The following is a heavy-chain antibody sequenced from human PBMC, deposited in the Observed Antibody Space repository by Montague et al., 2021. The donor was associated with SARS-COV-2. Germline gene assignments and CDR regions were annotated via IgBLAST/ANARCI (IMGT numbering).Heavy chain of an antibody. D-gene: IGHD4-17*01. Sequence: SWRISCEASGFIFDDYAMHWVRQAPGKGLEWVSGISWNSGSIGYSDSVKGRFTISRDNAKNSLYLQMNSLRAEDTALYYCAFYGDYALDYWGQGTLVTVSS. CDR1: GFIFDDYA. J-gene: IGHJ4*02. CDR2: ISWNSGSI. CDR3: AFYGDYALDY. V-gene: IGHV3-9*01.